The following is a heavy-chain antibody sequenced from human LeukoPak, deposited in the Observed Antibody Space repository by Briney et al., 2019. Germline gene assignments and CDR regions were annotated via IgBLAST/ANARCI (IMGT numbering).Heavy chain of an antibody. D-gene: IGHD6-19*01. J-gene: IGHJ3*02. CDR2: ISGSGGST. CDR1: GFTFSSYA. Sequence: GESLRLSCAASGFTFSSYAMSWVRQAPEKGLEWVSAISGSGGSTYYADSVKGRFTISRDNSKNTLYLQMNSLRAEDTAVYYCAKGDRSGWGDDAFDIWGQGTMVTVSS. V-gene: IGHV3-23*01. CDR3: AKGDRSGWGDDAFDI.